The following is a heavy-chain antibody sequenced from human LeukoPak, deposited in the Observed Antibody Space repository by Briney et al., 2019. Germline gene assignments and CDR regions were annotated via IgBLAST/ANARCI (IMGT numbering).Heavy chain of an antibody. CDR2: ISAYNGNT. V-gene: IGHV1-18*01. Sequence: GASVKVSCKASGYTFTSYGISWVRQAPGQGLEWMGWISAYNGNTNYAQKLQGRVTMTTDTSTGTAYMELRSLRSDDTAVYYCARAGYCTNGVCYTSSTFDYWGQGTLVTVSS. D-gene: IGHD2-8*01. CDR3: ARAGYCTNGVCYTSSTFDY. CDR1: GYTFTSYG. J-gene: IGHJ4*02.